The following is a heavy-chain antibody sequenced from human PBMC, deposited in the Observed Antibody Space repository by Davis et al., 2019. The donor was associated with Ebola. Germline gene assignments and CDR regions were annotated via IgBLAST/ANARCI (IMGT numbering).Heavy chain of an antibody. D-gene: IGHD6-19*01. V-gene: IGHV4-59*12. CDR3: ARVSAVAGLY. J-gene: IGHJ4*02. CDR1: GGSISSYY. Sequence: MPSETLSLTCTVSGGSISSYYWNWIRQPPGKGLEWIGYIYYSGSTNYNPSLKSRVTISVDTSKNQFSLKLSSVTAADTAVYYCARVSAVAGLYWGQGTLVTVSS. CDR2: IYYSGST.